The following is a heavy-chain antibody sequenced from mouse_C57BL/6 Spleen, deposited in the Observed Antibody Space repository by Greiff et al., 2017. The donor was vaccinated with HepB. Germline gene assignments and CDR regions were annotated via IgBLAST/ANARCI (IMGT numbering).Heavy chain of an antibody. CDR2: IYPGGGYT. J-gene: IGHJ4*01. D-gene: IGHD1-1*01. CDR1: GYTFTNYW. CDR3: ARRDYGYAMDY. V-gene: IGHV1-63*01. Sequence: VKVVESGAELVRPGTSVKMSCKASGYTFTNYWIGWAKQRPGHGLEWIGDIYPGGGYTNYNEKFKGKATLTADKSSSTAYMQFSSLTSEDSAIYYCARRDYGYAMDYWGQGTSVTVSS.